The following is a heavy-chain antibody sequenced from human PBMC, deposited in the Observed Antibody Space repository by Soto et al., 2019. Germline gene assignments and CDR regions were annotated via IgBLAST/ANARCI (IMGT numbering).Heavy chain of an antibody. D-gene: IGHD3-3*01. J-gene: IGHJ6*03. V-gene: IGHV1-18*01. CDR1: GYTFTSHG. CDR3: ARGVSPYYDFWSGYYTPYMDV. CDR2: ISAYNGNT. Sequence: ASVKVSCKASGYTFTSHGISWVRQAPGQGLEWMGWISAYNGNTNYAQKLQGRVTMTTDTSTSTAYMELRSLRSDDTAVYYCARGVSPYYDFWSGYYTPYMDVWGKGTTVTVSS.